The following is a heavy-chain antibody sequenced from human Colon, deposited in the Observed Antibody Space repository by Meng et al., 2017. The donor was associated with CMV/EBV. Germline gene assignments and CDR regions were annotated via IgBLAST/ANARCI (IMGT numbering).Heavy chain of an antibody. CDR2: TSNSGGST. CDR1: GFTFSTYA. Sequence: GESLKISCAASGFTFSTYAMSWVRQAPGKGLEWVSGTSNSGGSTYYADSVKGRFTISRDNSKNTLYLQMNSLRAEDTAVYYCARDPFIKAFDIWGQGTMVTVSS. J-gene: IGHJ3*02. CDR3: ARDPFIKAFDI. V-gene: IGHV3-23*01.